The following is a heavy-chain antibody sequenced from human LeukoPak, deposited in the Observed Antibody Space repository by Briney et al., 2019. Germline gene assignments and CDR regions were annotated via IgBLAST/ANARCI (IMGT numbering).Heavy chain of an antibody. V-gene: IGHV4-39*07. CDR1: GGSISSSSYY. J-gene: IGHJ6*03. Sequence: SETLSLTCTVSGGSISSSSYYWGWIRQPPGKGLEWIGSIYYSGSTYYNPSLKSRVTISVDTSKNQFSLKLSSVTAADTAVYYCARPYTTPYYYYMDVWGKGTTVTISS. CDR3: ARPYTTPYYYYMDV. CDR2: IYYSGST. D-gene: IGHD1-1*01.